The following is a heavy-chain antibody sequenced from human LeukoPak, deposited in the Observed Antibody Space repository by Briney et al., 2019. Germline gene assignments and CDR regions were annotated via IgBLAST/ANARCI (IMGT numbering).Heavy chain of an antibody. CDR2: VYNTGST. Sequence: PSETLSLTCTVSGGSLSGHYWSWIRQPPGKGLEWLGYVYNTGSTNYNPSLQSRVTMTLDASKNQFYLKLTSVTAADTAVYFCARDDYGVSDAFDVWGQGTVVTVSS. CDR1: GGSLSGHY. J-gene: IGHJ3*01. D-gene: IGHD3-16*01. V-gene: IGHV4-59*08. CDR3: ARDDYGVSDAFDV.